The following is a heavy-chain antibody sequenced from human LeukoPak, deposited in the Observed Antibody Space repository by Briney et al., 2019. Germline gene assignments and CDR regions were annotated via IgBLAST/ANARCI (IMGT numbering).Heavy chain of an antibody. J-gene: IGHJ4*02. CDR1: GFTFSSYW. V-gene: IGHV4-39*07. CDR3: AREGGSYYDFWSGYHQHFDY. Sequence: GSLRLSCAASGFTFSSYWMSWIRQPPGKGLEWVGSIYYSGSTYYNPSLRSRVTISVHTSQTQFSLKLSSVTPADTAVYYCAREGGSYYDFWSGYHQHFDYWGQGTLVTVSS. D-gene: IGHD3-3*01. CDR2: IYYSGST.